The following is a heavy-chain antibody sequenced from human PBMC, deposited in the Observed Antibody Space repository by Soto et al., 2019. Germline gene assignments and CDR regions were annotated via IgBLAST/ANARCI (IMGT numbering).Heavy chain of an antibody. CDR2: TYYSGST. D-gene: IGHD3-10*01. CDR1: GCSICSGGYY. V-gene: IGHV4-31*03. Sequence: SETPSLTCTVSGCSICSGGYYWSWIRQHPGKGLEWIGYTYYSGSTYYNPSLKSRVTISVDTSKNQFSLKLSSVTAADTAVYYCAREFGSALRYFAFWGQGTLVTVSS. J-gene: IGHJ4*02. CDR3: AREFGSALRYFAF.